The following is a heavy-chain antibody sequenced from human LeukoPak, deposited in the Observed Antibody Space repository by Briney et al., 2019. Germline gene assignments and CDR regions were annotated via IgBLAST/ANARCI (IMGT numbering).Heavy chain of an antibody. V-gene: IGHV3-21*04. CDR3: AKVTTGYYYYYMDV. CDR2: ISSSSSYI. J-gene: IGHJ6*03. CDR1: GFTFSSYS. D-gene: IGHD4-17*01. Sequence: GGSLRLSCAASGFTFSSYSMNWVRQAPGKGLEWVSSISSSSSYIYYADSVKGRFTISRDNAKNSLYLQMNSLRAEDTAVYYCAKVTTGYYYYYMDVWGKGTTVTVSS.